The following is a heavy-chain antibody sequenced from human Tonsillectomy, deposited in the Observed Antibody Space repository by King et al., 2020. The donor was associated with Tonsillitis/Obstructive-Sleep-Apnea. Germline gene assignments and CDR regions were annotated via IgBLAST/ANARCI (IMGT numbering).Heavy chain of an antibody. D-gene: IGHD2-2*01. CDR1: GFTFSSYA. J-gene: IGHJ4*02. CDR2: ISYDGSDE. CDR3: ARVRVPAATTPDY. V-gene: IGHV3-30*04. Sequence: HVQLVESGGSAVQPGRSLRLSCAASGFTFSSYAMHWVRQAPGKGLEWVAVISYDGSDELYADSVKCRFTISRDNSKNTLYLHMNSLRPEDTAVYYCARVRVPAATTPDYWGQGTLVTVSS.